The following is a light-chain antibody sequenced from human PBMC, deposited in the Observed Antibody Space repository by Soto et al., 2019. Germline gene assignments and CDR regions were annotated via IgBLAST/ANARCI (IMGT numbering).Light chain of an antibody. CDR3: QAWDSSNVV. CDR2: QDS. V-gene: IGLV3-1*01. J-gene: IGLJ2*01. CDR1: KLGDKY. Sequence: SYELTQPPSVSVSPGQTASITCSGDKLGDKYACWYQQKPGQSPVLGIYQDSKRPSGIPERFSGSNSGNTATLTISGTQAMDEADYYCQAWDSSNVVFGGGTKVTVL.